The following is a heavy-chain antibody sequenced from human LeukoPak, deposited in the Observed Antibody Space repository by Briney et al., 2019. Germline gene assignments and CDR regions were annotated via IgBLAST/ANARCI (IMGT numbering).Heavy chain of an antibody. Sequence: GGSLRLSCAASGFTFSNYNMNWVRQAPGKGLEWVSSISTSSSYIYYADSVKGRFTISRDNAKKSLYLQMNSLRTEDTALYYCAKDGDYGDYYFDYWGQGTLVTVSS. CDR1: GFTFSNYN. J-gene: IGHJ4*02. V-gene: IGHV3-21*04. CDR2: ISTSSSYI. D-gene: IGHD4-17*01. CDR3: AKDGDYGDYYFDY.